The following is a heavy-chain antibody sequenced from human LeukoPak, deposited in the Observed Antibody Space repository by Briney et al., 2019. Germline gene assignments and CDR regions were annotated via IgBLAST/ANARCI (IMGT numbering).Heavy chain of an antibody. CDR2: IYPGDSDT. Sequence: GESLKISCKGSGYSFTSYWIGWVRQMPGRGLEWRGIIYPGDSDTRYSPSFQGQVTISADKSISTAYLQWSSLKASDTAMYYCARPVAVADLIYWGQGTLVTVSS. J-gene: IGHJ4*02. CDR1: GYSFTSYW. V-gene: IGHV5-51*01. D-gene: IGHD6-19*01. CDR3: ARPVAVADLIY.